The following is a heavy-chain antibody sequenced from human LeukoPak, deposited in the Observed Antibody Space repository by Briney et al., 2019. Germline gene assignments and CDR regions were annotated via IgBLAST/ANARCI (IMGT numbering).Heavy chain of an antibody. CDR2: IWYDGSNK. Sequence: GGSLRLSCAASGFTFDDYGMHWVRQAPGKGLEWVAVIWYDGSNKYYADSVKGRFTISRDNSKNTLYLQMNSLRAEDTAVYYCARGTSGYDFWSGRTYYFDYWGQGTLVTVSS. J-gene: IGHJ4*02. V-gene: IGHV3-33*08. CDR1: GFTFDDYG. D-gene: IGHD3-3*01. CDR3: ARGTSGYDFWSGRTYYFDY.